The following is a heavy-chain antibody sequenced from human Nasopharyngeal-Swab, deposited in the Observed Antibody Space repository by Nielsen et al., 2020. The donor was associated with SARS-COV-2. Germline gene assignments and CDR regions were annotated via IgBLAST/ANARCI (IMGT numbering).Heavy chain of an antibody. Sequence: GESLKISCAASGFTFSSYGMHWVRQAPGKGLEWVAVISYDGSNKYYADSVKGRFTISRGNSKNTLYLQMNSLRAEDTAVYYCARDYYYDSSGYYYPGAAFDIWGQGTMVTVSS. V-gene: IGHV3-30*03. J-gene: IGHJ3*02. D-gene: IGHD3-22*01. CDR2: ISYDGSNK. CDR1: GFTFSSYG. CDR3: ARDYYYDSSGYYYPGAAFDI.